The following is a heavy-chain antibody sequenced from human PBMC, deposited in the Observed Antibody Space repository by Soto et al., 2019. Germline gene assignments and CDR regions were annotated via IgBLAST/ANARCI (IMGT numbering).Heavy chain of an antibody. CDR3: AKGFIVVVTAIRPDDNFDV. Sequence: GGSLRLSCAASGFTFNTYAMNWVRQAPGKGLEWVASISGSGGTTYYADSVKGRFTVSRDTSRNTLFLQMNSLSAEDTAVYYCAKGFIVVVTAIRPDDNFDVWGQGTMVTVSS. CDR1: GFTFNTYA. CDR2: ISGSGGTT. D-gene: IGHD2-21*02. V-gene: IGHV3-23*01. J-gene: IGHJ3*01.